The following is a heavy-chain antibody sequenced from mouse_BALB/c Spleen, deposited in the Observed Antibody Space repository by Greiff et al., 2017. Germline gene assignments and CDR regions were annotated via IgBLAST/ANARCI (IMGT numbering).Heavy chain of an antibody. D-gene: IGHD2-2*01. CDR1: GFTFSSYA. Sequence: EVQLQESGGGLVKPGGSLKLSCAASGFTFSSYAMSWVRQTPEKRLEWVASISSGGSTYYPDSVKGRFTISRDNARNILYLQMSSLRSEDTAMYYCAREGYGYAMDYWGQGTSVTVSS. V-gene: IGHV5-6-5*01. CDR3: AREGYGYAMDY. CDR2: ISSGGST. J-gene: IGHJ4*01.